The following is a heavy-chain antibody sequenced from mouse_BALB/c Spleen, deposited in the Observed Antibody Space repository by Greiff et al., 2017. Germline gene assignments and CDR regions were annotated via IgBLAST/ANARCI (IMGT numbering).Heavy chain of an antibody. CDR3: ARGGSMMVTPWFAY. CDR1: GYTFTSYY. J-gene: IGHJ3*01. Sequence: QVQLQQSGPELVKPGASVRISCKASGYTFTSYYIHWVKQRPGQGLEWIGWIYPGNVNTKYNEKFKGKATLTADKSSSTAYMQLSSLTSENSAVYFCARGGSMMVTPWFAYWAQGTLVTVSA. D-gene: IGHD2-3*01. CDR2: IYPGNVNT. V-gene: IGHV1S56*01.